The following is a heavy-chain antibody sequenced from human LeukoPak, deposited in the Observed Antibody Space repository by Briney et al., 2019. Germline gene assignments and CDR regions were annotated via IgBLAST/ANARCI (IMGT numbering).Heavy chain of an antibody. J-gene: IGHJ6*03. D-gene: IGHD2-21*02. Sequence: GASVKFSCKASGGTFSSYAISWVRQAPGQGLEWMGGIIPIFGTANYAQKFQGRVTITADESTSTAYMELSSLRSEDTAVYYCARGDGDYFNYYYMDVWGKGTTVTVSS. V-gene: IGHV1-69*13. CDR1: GGTFSSYA. CDR2: IIPIFGTA. CDR3: ARGDGDYFNYYYMDV.